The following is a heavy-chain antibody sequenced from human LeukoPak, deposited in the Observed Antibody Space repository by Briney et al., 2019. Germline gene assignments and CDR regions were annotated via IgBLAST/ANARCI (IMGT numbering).Heavy chain of an antibody. D-gene: IGHD3-3*01. J-gene: IGHJ4*02. Sequence: GGSLRLSCAASGFTFSSYGMHWVRQAPGKGLEWVAFIRYDGSNKYYADSVKGRFTISRDNSKNTLYLQMNSLRAEDTAVYYCAKEPPFGVVIIRDFDYWGQGTLVTVSS. CDR3: AKEPPFGVVIIRDFDY. CDR2: IRYDGSNK. CDR1: GFTFSSYG. V-gene: IGHV3-30*02.